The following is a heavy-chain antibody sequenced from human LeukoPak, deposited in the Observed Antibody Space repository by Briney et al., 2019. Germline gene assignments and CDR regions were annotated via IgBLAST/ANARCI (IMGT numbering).Heavy chain of an antibody. CDR3: ARAGQWLSGTIDY. Sequence: SVKVSCKASGGTFSSYAISWVRQAPGQGLEWMGGIIPIFGTANYAQKFQGRVTITADESTSTAYMELSSLRSEDTAVYYCARAGQWLSGTIDYWGQGTLVTVSS. D-gene: IGHD6-19*01. J-gene: IGHJ4*02. CDR2: IIPIFGTA. V-gene: IGHV1-69*13. CDR1: GGTFSSYA.